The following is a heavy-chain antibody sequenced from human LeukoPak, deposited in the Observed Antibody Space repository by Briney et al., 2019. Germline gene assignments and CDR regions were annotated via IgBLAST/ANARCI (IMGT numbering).Heavy chain of an antibody. J-gene: IGHJ4*02. CDR2: ISAYNGNT. V-gene: IGHV1-18*01. CDR3: ARGKYSYGYDYFDY. D-gene: IGHD5-18*01. CDR1: GYTFNNCA. Sequence: GASVKVSCKASGYTFNNCAMHWVRQAPGQGLEWMGWISAYNGNTNYAQKLQGRVTMTTDTSTSTAYMELRSLRSDDTAVYYCARGKYSYGYDYFDYWGQGTLVTVSS.